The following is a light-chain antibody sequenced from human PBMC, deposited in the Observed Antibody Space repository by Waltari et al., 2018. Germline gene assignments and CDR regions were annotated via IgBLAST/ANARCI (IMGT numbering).Light chain of an antibody. J-gene: IGKJ3*01. CDR1: QSVSTIH. CDR3: QHYGSSLFT. CDR2: GAS. V-gene: IGKV3-20*01. Sequence: IVLTQSPGTLSLSPGERATLSCRASQSVSTIHLTWYQQKPGQAPRLLIYGASSRAAGIPDRFSGSGYERDFTLTISRLEPEDFAVYYCQHYGSSLFTFGPGTKVESK.